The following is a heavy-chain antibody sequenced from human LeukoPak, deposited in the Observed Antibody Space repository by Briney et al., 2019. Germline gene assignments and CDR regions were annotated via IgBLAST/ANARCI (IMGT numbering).Heavy chain of an antibody. CDR3: ARGGGRQQPGAFDI. CDR1: GFTFSSYS. CDR2: ISSSSSTI. V-gene: IGHV3-48*04. J-gene: IGHJ3*02. D-gene: IGHD6-13*01. Sequence: PGGSLRLSCAASGFTFSSYSMNWVRQAPGKGLEWVSYISSSSSTIYYADSVKGRFTTSRDNAKNSLYLQMNSLRAEGTAVYYCARGGGRQQPGAFDIWGQGTMVTVSS.